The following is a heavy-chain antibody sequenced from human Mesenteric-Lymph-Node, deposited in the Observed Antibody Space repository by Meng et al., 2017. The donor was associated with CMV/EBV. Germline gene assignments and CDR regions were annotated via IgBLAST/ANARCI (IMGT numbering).Heavy chain of an antibody. J-gene: IGHJ4*02. V-gene: IGHV1-3*04. D-gene: IGHD3-10*01. CDR2: INTGSGNT. Sequence: CKDSGYTFTNYLMHWVRQAPGQRLEWMGWINTGSGNTKYSQKFQGRVTITSDTSASAAYMELSSLRSEDTAVYYCARRGSGSYYYFDYWGQGTLVTVSS. CDR1: GYTFTNYL. CDR3: ARRGSGSYYYFDY.